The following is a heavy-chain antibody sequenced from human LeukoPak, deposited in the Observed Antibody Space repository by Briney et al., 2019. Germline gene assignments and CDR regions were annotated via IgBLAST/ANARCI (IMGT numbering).Heavy chain of an antibody. CDR2: ISSSSSTI. Sequence: GGSLRLSCAASGFTFSSYSMNWVRQAPGKGLGWVSYISSSSSTIYYADSVKGRFTISRDNAKNSLYLQMNSLGDGDTAVYYCARDPGQWERQYDYWGQGTLVTVSS. CDR3: ARDPGQWERQYDY. D-gene: IGHD1-26*01. V-gene: IGHV3-48*02. J-gene: IGHJ4*02. CDR1: GFTFSSYS.